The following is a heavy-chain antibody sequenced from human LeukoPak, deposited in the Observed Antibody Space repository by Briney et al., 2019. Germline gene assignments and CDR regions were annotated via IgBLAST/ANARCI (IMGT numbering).Heavy chain of an antibody. D-gene: IGHD2-2*01. Sequence: GGSLRLSCAASGFTFSSSWMPWVRQAPGKGLVWVSRINSDGSSTSYADSVKGRFTISRDTSKSTLYLQMNSLRAEDTAVYYCAKGRPCSGTSCYGSYFDNWGQGTLVTVSS. CDR3: AKGRPCSGTSCYGSYFDN. V-gene: IGHV3-74*01. J-gene: IGHJ4*02. CDR1: GFTFSSSW. CDR2: INSDGSST.